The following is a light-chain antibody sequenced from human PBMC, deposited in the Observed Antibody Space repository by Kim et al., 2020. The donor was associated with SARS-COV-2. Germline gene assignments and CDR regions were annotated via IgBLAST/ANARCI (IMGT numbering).Light chain of an antibody. CDR1: SLRNYY. J-gene: IGLJ3*02. V-gene: IGLV3-19*01. Sequence: LGQTVLITCQGDSLRNYYASWYQQRRGQAPRLLIYGKNSRPSGISDRFSGSTSGNTASLTITATQAEDEADYFCSSRDSSGDNVMLFGGGTQLTVL. CDR2: GKN. CDR3: SSRDSSGDNVML.